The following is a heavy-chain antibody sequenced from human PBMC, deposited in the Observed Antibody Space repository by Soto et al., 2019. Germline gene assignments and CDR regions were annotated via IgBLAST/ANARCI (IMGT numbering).Heavy chain of an antibody. CDR3: ATSGWFLYGMDV. D-gene: IGHD2-15*01. J-gene: IGHJ6*02. CDR2: ISYDGSNI. Sequence: QVQLVESGGGVVQPGRSLRLSCAASGFTFSSYAMHWVRQAPGKGLEWVAVISYDGSNIYYADSVKGRFTISRDNSKNTLYLQMNSLRAEDTAVYYCATSGWFLYGMDVWGQGTTVTVSS. CDR1: GFTFSSYA. V-gene: IGHV3-30-3*01.